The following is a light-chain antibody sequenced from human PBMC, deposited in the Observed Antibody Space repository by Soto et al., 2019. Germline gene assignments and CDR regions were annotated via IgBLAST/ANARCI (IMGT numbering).Light chain of an antibody. CDR3: QQYSNWPPLT. CDR1: QSVSSN. J-gene: IGKJ4*01. V-gene: IGKV3-15*01. Sequence: EIVMTQSPATLSLSPGERATLSCRASQSVSSNLAWYHQKPGQAPRLLMYGVSTRATGIPARFSGSGFGTEFTLTISSLQSEDFAVYYCQQYSNWPPLTFGGGTKVEIK. CDR2: GVS.